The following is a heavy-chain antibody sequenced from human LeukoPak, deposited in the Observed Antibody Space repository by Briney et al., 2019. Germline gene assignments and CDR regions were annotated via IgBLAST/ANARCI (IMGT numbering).Heavy chain of an antibody. J-gene: IGHJ3*02. CDR2: IYYSGST. Sequence: SETLSLTCTGSGGSISSYYWSWIRQPPGKGLEWIGYIYYSGSTNYNPSLKSRVTISVDTSKNQFSLKLSSVTAADTAVYYCARASSSWGAFDIWGQGTMVTVSS. D-gene: IGHD6-13*01. CDR1: GGSISSYY. CDR3: ARASSSWGAFDI. V-gene: IGHV4-59*01.